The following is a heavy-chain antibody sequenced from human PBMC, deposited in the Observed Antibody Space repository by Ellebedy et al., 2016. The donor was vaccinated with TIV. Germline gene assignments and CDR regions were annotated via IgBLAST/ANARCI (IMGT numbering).Heavy chain of an antibody. D-gene: IGHD2-21*02. Sequence: GESLKISXAASGFTLGSYWMNWLRRAPGKGLEWVSFISTSSSTKYYADSVKGRFTISRDNAKNSMYLQMNSLRSEDSAVYYCGTGDWTFLGMDVWGPGTTVTVSS. CDR1: GFTLGSYW. V-gene: IGHV3-48*01. CDR3: GTGDWTFLGMDV. J-gene: IGHJ6*02. CDR2: ISTSSSTK.